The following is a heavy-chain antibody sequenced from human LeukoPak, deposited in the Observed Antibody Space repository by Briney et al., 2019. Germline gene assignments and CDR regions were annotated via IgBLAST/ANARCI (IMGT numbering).Heavy chain of an antibody. CDR3: ASPRIPAAGNYVYDM. Sequence: GGSLRLSCVASGFSFSDYYMSWIRQVPGKGLEWISYITGSGNTEYYIDSVKGRFTISRDNAKDSVYLQMNGLRAEDTAVYFCASPRIPAAGNYVYDMWGQGTMVTVSS. V-gene: IGHV3-11*01. CDR1: GFSFSDYY. CDR2: ITGSGNTE. J-gene: IGHJ3*02. D-gene: IGHD6-13*01.